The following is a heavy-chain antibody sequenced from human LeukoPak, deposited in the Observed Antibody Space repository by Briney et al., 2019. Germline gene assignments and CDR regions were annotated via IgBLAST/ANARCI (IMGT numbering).Heavy chain of an antibody. CDR1: GYTFTGHY. J-gene: IGHJ4*02. CDR3: ARDGFFDY. Sequence: ASVKVSCKASGYTFTGHYIHWVRQAPGQGLEWMGWIDPKSDVTNYAQKFQGRVAMTRDTSISTAYMELSRLIYDDTAVYYCARDGFFDYWGQGTLVTVSS. CDR2: IDPKSDVT. V-gene: IGHV1-2*02.